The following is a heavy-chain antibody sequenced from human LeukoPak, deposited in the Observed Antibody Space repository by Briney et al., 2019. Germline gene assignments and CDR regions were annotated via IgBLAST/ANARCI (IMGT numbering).Heavy chain of an antibody. D-gene: IGHD2-2*01. CDR3: ARDSRGDTGFNFDY. CDR2: ISGSGGRT. Sequence: GGSLRLSCAASGFTFSSYAMSWVRQAPGKGLEWVSAISGSGGRTYYADSVKGRFTTSRDNSKNTLYLQMNSLRAEDTAVYYCARDSRGDTGFNFDYWGQGTLVTVSS. V-gene: IGHV3-23*01. J-gene: IGHJ4*02. CDR1: GFTFSSYA.